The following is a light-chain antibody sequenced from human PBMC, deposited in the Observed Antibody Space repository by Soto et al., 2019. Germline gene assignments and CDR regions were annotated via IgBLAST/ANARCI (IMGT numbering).Light chain of an antibody. CDR2: DAS. J-gene: IGKJ3*01. CDR3: QQSS. CDR1: QGISSA. V-gene: IGKV1-13*02. Sequence: AIQLTQSPSSLSASVGDRVTITCRASQGISSALAWYQQKPGKAPKLLIDDASSLESGVPSRFSGSGSGTDFTLTISSLQPEDFATYYCQQSSFGPGTKVDIK.